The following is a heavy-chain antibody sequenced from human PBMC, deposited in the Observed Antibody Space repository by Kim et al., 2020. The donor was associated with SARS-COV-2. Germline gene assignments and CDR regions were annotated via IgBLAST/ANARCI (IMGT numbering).Heavy chain of an antibody. V-gene: IGHV3-23*01. CDR3: AREYCGRSVCPPDTFAMDV. CDR2: IGLNGDIT. D-gene: IGHD2-21*01. Sequence: GGSLRLSCAASGFSFSEHTMMWVRQAPGQGLECVSIIGLNGDITYYADSVKGRFTISRDNSQNTLSLHLNSLRAEDTAIFFCAREYCGRSVCPPDTFAMDVGGPGAAGT. CDR1: GFSFSEHT. J-gene: IGHJ6*02.